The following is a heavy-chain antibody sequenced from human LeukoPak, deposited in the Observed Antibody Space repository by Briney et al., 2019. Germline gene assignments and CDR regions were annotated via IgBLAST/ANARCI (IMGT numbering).Heavy chain of an antibody. CDR3: ARHWMAVAPYWYFDL. J-gene: IGHJ2*01. Sequence: SETLSLTCAVYGGSFSGYYWSWIRQPPGKGLEWIGEINHSGSTNYNPSLKSRVTISVDTSKSQFSLRLSSLAAADTAVYYCARHWMAVAPYWYFDLWGRGTLVTVSS. CDR2: INHSGST. D-gene: IGHD6-19*01. CDR1: GGSFSGYY. V-gene: IGHV4-34*01.